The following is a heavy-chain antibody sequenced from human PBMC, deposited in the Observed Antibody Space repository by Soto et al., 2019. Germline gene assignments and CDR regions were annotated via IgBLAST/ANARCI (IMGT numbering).Heavy chain of an antibody. Sequence: EVQLVESGGGLVQPGGSLRLSCAASGFTFSSYWMHWVRQAPGKGLVWVARINSDGSSTSYADSVKGRFTISRDNAKNTLYLQMTSLRAEDTAVYYCARVGTLGVVIPSYYYYYMDVWGKGTTVTVSS. CDR3: ARVGTLGVVIPSYYYYYMDV. CDR2: INSDGSST. V-gene: IGHV3-74*01. J-gene: IGHJ6*03. D-gene: IGHD3-3*01. CDR1: GFTFSSYW.